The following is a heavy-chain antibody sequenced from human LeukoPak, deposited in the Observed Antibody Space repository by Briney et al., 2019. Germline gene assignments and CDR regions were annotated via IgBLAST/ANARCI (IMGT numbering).Heavy chain of an antibody. CDR2: ISAYNGNT. CDR3: ARFYDYGGISLWFDP. V-gene: IGHV1-18*01. J-gene: IGHJ5*02. D-gene: IGHD4-23*01. Sequence: ASVKVSCKASGYTFTSYGISWVRQAPGQGLEWMGWISAYNGNTNYAQKLQGRVTMTTDTSTSTAYMELRSLRSDDTAVYYCARFYDYGGISLWFDPWGQGTLVTVSS. CDR1: GYTFTSYG.